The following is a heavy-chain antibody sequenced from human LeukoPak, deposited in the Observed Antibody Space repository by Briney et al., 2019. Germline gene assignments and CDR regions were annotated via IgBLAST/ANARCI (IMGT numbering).Heavy chain of an antibody. CDR2: INPNSGDT. CDR1: GYTFTGYH. D-gene: IGHD2-2*01. CDR3: ARDYCSSTSCLFDY. V-gene: IGHV1-2*06. J-gene: IGHJ4*02. Sequence: ASVTASCKASGYTFTGYHMHWVRQAPGQGLEWMGRINPNSGDTNYAQKFQGRVTMTRDTSISTAYMELSRLRSDDTAVYYCARDYCSSTSCLFDYWGQGTLVTVSS.